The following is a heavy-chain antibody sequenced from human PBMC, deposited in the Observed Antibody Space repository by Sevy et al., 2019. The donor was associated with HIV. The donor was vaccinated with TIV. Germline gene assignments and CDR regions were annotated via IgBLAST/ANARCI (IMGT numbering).Heavy chain of an antibody. V-gene: IGHV6-1*01. D-gene: IGHD3-22*01. CDR2: TYYRSKWYN. CDR1: GDSVSSNSAA. J-gene: IGHJ6*02. Sequence: QSQTLSLTCAISGDSVSSNSAAWNWIRQSPSRGLEWLGRTYYRSKWYNDYAVSVKSRITINPDTSKNQFSLQLNSVTPEDTAVYYCARFLLSSGYYSSPYGMDVWGQGTTVTVSS. CDR3: ARFLLSSGYYSSPYGMDV.